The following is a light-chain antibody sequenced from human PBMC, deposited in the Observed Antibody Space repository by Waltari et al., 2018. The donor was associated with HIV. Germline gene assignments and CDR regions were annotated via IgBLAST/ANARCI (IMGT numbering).Light chain of an antibody. V-gene: IGKV3-20*01. CDR3: QQYGSSRA. J-gene: IGKJ5*01. CDR2: GAS. Sequence: EIVLTQSPGPLSLSPGERATLSCRASQSVSSSYLAWYQQKPGQAPRLLIYGASSRATGIPDRFSGSGSGTDFTLTISRLEPEDFAVYYCQQYGSSRAFGQGTRLEIK. CDR1: QSVSSSY.